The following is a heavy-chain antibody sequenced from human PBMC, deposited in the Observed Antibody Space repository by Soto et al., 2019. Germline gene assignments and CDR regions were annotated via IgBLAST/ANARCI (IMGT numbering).Heavy chain of an antibody. V-gene: IGHV3-30*18. CDR3: AKNGYSYDHYYYGMDV. Sequence: PGGSLRLSCAASGFTFSSYGMHWVRQAPGKGLEWVAVISYDGSNKYYADSVKGRFTISRDNSKNTLYLQMNSLRAEDTAVYYCAKNGYSYDHYYYGMDVWGQGTTVTVSS. J-gene: IGHJ6*02. D-gene: IGHD5-18*01. CDR2: ISYDGSNK. CDR1: GFTFSSYG.